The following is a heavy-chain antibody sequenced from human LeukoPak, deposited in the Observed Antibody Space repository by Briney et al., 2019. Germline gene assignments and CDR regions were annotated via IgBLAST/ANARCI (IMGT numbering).Heavy chain of an antibody. CDR3: ARLLGPNRALDY. V-gene: IGHV5-51*01. J-gene: IGHJ4*02. Sequence: GESLKISCKGSGYIFSTYWIGWVRQVPGKGLEWMGIINPRDSDTRYSPSFQGQVTFSADNSISTAYLQWSSLQASDTAIYYCARLLGPNRALDYWGQGTLVTVSS. CDR1: GYIFSTYW. CDR2: INPRDSDT.